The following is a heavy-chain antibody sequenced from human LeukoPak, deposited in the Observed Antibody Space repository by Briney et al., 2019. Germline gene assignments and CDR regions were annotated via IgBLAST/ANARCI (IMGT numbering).Heavy chain of an antibody. J-gene: IGHJ4*02. CDR3: VKEQDSGYYRTSDH. V-gene: IGHV3-30*18. Sequence: GRSLRLSCAASGFTFSNCGMHWVRQAPGKGLEWLAVFSYDGINKHYRDSVKGRFTISRDNSKNTLYLQMNSLIPEDTAVYYCVKEQDSGYYRTSDHWGQGTLVTVSS. D-gene: IGHD3-3*01. CDR2: FSYDGINK. CDR1: GFTFSNCG.